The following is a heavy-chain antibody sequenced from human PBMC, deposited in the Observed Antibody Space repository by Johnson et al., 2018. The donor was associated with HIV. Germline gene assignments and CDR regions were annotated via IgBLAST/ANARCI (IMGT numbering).Heavy chain of an antibody. D-gene: IGHD6-13*01. Sequence: MQLVESGGGLVQPGGSLRLSCAASRFTVSGNYMTWVRQAPGKGLEWVSVVYRAGHPYYADSVKGRFTISRDNSKNSLFLQMNRLRVEDTAVYYCARSGGYPNAFDIWGQGAMVTVSS. CDR1: RFTVSGNY. CDR3: ARSGGYPNAFDI. J-gene: IGHJ3*02. CDR2: VYRAGHP. V-gene: IGHV3-66*01.